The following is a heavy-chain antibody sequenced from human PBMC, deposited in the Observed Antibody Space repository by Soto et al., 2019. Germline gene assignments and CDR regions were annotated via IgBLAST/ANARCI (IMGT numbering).Heavy chain of an antibody. D-gene: IGHD6-13*01. CDR3: AKVLWYSSTYFYFDY. V-gene: IGHV3-23*01. CDR1: GFTFSTYG. J-gene: IGHJ4*02. CDR2: ISAGGGDN. Sequence: EVQLLESGGGLVQPGGSLRLSCAASGFTFSTYGMSWVRQTPGKGLEWVSGISAGGGDNYYTTSVKGRFTISRDSSKNTLYLQMSSLRAEDTAVYYCAKVLWYSSTYFYFDYWGQGALVTVSS.